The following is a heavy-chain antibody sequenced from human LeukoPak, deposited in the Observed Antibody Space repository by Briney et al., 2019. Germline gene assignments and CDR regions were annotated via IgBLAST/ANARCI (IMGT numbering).Heavy chain of an antibody. CDR2: IFPGDSDA. J-gene: IGHJ4*02. V-gene: IGHV5-51*01. CDR3: AREIVVPSAMRAFDY. CDR1: RYSFTSHW. D-gene: IGHD2-2*01. Sequence: GEPLKISCKVSRYSFTSHWIGWVRQMPGKGLEWMGVIFPGDSDARYSPSFQGQVTISSDKSISTAYLQWSSLKASDTAMYYCAREIVVPSAMRAFDYWGQGTLVTVSS.